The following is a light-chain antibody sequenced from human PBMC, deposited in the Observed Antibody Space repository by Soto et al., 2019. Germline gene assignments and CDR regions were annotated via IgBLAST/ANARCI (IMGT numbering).Light chain of an antibody. Sequence: EIVLTQSPGTLSLSPGESATLSCRASQSIGSNYLAWYQQKPGQAPRLLIYGASKRATGIPDRFSASGTGTDFTLTISRLEPEDFAVYYCQQYGSSLTWTFGQGSMVDVK. CDR2: GAS. V-gene: IGKV3-20*01. CDR3: QQYGSSLTWT. J-gene: IGKJ1*01. CDR1: QSIGSNY.